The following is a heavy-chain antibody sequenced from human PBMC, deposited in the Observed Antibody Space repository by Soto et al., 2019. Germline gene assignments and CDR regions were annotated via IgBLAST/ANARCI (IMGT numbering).Heavy chain of an antibody. J-gene: IGHJ5*02. V-gene: IGHV1-18*01. D-gene: IGHD2-2*01. CDR1: GYTFTSYG. Sequence: ASVKVSCKASGYTFTSYGISWVRQAPGQGLEWMGWISAYNGNTNYAQKLQGRVTMTTDTSTSTAYMELRSLRSDDTAVYYCARDTNPGVVAPAEYAWVNWFDPWGQGTLVTVSS. CDR3: ARDTNPGVVAPAEYAWVNWFDP. CDR2: ISAYNGNT.